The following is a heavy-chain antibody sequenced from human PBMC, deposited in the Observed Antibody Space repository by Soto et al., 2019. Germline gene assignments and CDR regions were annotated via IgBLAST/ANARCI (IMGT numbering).Heavy chain of an antibody. J-gene: IGHJ4*02. V-gene: IGHV3-30*03. CDR2: ISYDGSNK. D-gene: IGHD4-17*01. Sequence: QVQLVESGGGVVQPGRSLRLSCAASGFTFSSYGMHWVRQAPGKGLEWVAVISYDGSNKYYADSVKGRFTISRDNSKNTMYLQMNSLSAEDTAVYHCARDQVKGTMTILWGQGTLVTVSS. CDR3: ARDQVKGTMTIL. CDR1: GFTFSSYG.